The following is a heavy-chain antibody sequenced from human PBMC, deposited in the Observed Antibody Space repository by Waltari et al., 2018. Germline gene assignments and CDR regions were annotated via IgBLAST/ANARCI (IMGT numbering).Heavy chain of an antibody. V-gene: IGHV3-48*03. CDR2: ISSDGNTR. Sequence: EVQLVASGGGLVQTGGSLRLSCVGSTFKFANYAMNWVRRAPGKGLQWIAFISSDGNTRQYTDSVKGRFTISRDNANKSLYLQMNNLRSDDTALYYCATMVVVEVENWFDPWGQGIQVTVAS. CDR1: TFKFANYA. CDR3: ATMVVVEVENWFDP. J-gene: IGHJ5*02. D-gene: IGHD2-2*01.